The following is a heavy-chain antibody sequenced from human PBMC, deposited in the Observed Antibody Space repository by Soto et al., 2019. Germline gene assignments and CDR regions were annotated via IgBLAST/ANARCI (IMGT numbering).Heavy chain of an antibody. CDR3: ARHNGDLGGLYDF. CDR1: GGSISGYY. D-gene: IGHD4-17*01. CDR2: NHYSGST. Sequence: QVQLQESGPGLVKPSETLSLTCTVSGGSISGYYWSWIRQPPGKGLECIGYNHYSGSTSYNPSLKSRVTISVDTSKNQVSLKLRSVTGADTAVYYCARHNGDLGGLYDFWGQGTLVTVSS. V-gene: IGHV4-59*13. J-gene: IGHJ4*02.